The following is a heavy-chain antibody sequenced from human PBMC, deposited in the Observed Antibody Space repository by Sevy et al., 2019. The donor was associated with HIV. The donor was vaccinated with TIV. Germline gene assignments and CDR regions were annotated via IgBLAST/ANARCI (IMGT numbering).Heavy chain of an antibody. CDR3: ARRGDNNWFDP. V-gene: IGHV4-39*01. CDR2: ISYTGST. Sequence: SETLSLTCTVSGVSISGGAYYWGWIRQPPGKGLKWIGSISYTGSTYYNPSLKSRVTRSVVTSKTQFSLKLTSVAAADTAVYYRARRGDNNWFDPWGQGTLVTVSS. CDR1: GVSISGGAYY. D-gene: IGHD2-15*01. J-gene: IGHJ5*02.